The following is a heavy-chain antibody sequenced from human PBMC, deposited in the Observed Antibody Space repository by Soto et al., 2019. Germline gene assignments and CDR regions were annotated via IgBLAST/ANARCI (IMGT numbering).Heavy chain of an antibody. CDR3: ARDGEGY. Sequence: EVQLVESGGGLVQPGGSLRLSCAASGFTFSSYWMHWVRQVPGKGLVWVSRINTDGSATNYADSVKGRFTVSRDNAKNTQYLQMNSLRAEDTAVYYCARDGEGYWGQGTLVTVSS. CDR2: INTDGSAT. CDR1: GFTFSSYW. J-gene: IGHJ4*02. V-gene: IGHV3-74*01. D-gene: IGHD2-21*01.